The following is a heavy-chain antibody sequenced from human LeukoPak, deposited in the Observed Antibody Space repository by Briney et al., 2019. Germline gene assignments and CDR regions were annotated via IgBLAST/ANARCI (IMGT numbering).Heavy chain of an antibody. CDR2: LSTYTGNS. Sequence: GASVKVSCKASGYTFTNYGIIWVRQAPGQGLQWMGWLSTYTGNSNSAQQLQGRVTLTTDTSTSTAYLELRSLRSDDTAVYYCARSRDGSGSYYNDDGFDIWGQGTMVTVS. D-gene: IGHD3-10*01. CDR3: ARSRDGSGSYYNDDGFDI. CDR1: GYTFTNYG. V-gene: IGHV1-18*01. J-gene: IGHJ3*02.